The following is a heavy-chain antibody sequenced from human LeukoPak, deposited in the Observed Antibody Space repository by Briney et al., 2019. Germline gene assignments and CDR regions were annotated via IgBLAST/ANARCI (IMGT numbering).Heavy chain of an antibody. J-gene: IGHJ4*02. CDR3: ARDLYSSGWGYFDY. CDR2: IYHSGST. CDR1: GYSISSGYY. V-gene: IGHV4-38-2*02. Sequence: SETLSLTCTISGYSISSGYYWGWIRQPPGKGLEWIGSIYHSGSTYYNPSLKCRVTISLDTSENQFSLKLSSVTAADTAVYYCARDLYSSGWGYFDYWGQGTLVAVSS. D-gene: IGHD6-19*01.